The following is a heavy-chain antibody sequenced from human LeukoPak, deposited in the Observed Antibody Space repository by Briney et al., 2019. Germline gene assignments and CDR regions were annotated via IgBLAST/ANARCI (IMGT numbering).Heavy chain of an antibody. CDR3: AILKDIAVAGIGSHDF. V-gene: IGHV3-53*01. CDR2: IHSGGTT. D-gene: IGHD2-2*01. CDR1: GLIVSSNY. J-gene: IGHJ3*01. Sequence: GGSLRLSCAASGLIVSSNYMSWVRQPPGRGLEWVSVIHSGGTTYYAGSVKGRFTISRDHWRITVSIHMNTLREDDTAVSDCAILKDIAVAGIGSHDFWGQGTMVTVSS.